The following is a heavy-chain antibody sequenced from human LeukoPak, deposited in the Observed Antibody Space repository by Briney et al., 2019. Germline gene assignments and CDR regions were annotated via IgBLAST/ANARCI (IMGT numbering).Heavy chain of an antibody. CDR2: ISGSGGST. J-gene: IGHJ6*03. CDR1: GFTFSSYG. CDR3: AKLGKTENHYGSGRFSYYYYMDV. D-gene: IGHD3-10*01. V-gene: IGHV3-23*01. Sequence: GGSLRLSCAASGFTFSSYGMSWVRQAPGKGLEWVSAISGSGGSTYYAGPVKGRFTISRDNSKNTLYLQMNSLRAEDTAVYYCAKLGKTENHYGSGRFSYYYYMDVWGKGTTVTISS.